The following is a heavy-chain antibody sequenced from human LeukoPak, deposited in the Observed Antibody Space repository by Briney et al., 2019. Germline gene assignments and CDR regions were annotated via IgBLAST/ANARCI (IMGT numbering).Heavy chain of an antibody. CDR2: INHSGST. CDR3: ARAFSSWLWPAF. J-gene: IGHJ4*02. CDR1: GGSFSGYY. Sequence: SETLSLTCAVYGGSFSGYYWSWIRQPPGKGLEWIGEINHSGSTNYNPSLKSRVTISVDTSKKQFSLKLSSVTAADTAVYYCARAFSSWLWPAFWGQGTRVTVSS. D-gene: IGHD3-3*02. V-gene: IGHV4-34*01.